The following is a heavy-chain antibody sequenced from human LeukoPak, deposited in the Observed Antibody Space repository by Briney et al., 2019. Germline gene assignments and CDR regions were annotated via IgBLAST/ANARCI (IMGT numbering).Heavy chain of an antibody. V-gene: IGHV3-9*01. Sequence: PGGSLRLSCAASGFTFDDYAMHWVRQAPGKGLEWVSGISWNGGSIGYADSVKGRFTISRDNAKNSLYLQMNSLRAEDTAVYYCAKDLGSGSYSYDAFDIWGQGTMVTVSS. CDR3: AKDLGSGSYSYDAFDI. CDR2: ISWNGGSI. J-gene: IGHJ3*02. CDR1: GFTFDDYA. D-gene: IGHD3-10*01.